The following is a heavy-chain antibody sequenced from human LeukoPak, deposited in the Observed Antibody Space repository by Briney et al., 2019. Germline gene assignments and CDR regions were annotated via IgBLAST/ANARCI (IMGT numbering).Heavy chain of an antibody. CDR3: ARASGRFGGFTGGKQDYYYFNFDV. Sequence: SETLSLTCTVSGGSISSSSYYWGWIRQPPGKGLEWIGSIYHSGSTYYNPSLKSRVTISVDTSKNQFSLKLSSVTAADTAVYYCARASGRFGGFTGGKQDYYYFNFDVWGPGTTVTVSS. CDR2: IYHSGST. D-gene: IGHD3-10*01. CDR1: GGSISSSSYY. V-gene: IGHV4-39*07. J-gene: IGHJ6*02.